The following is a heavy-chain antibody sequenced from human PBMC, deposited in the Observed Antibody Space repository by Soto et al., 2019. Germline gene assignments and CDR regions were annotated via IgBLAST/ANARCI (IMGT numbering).Heavy chain of an antibody. CDR3: AGAIGYYGMDD. J-gene: IGHJ6*02. V-gene: IGHV3-74*01. Sequence: GGSLRLSFAASGFSFSNCWMHWVRQAPGMGLVWVSHINSDGSSTTYADSVKGRFTISRDNAKNTLYLQMNSLRAEDTAVYYCAGAIGYYGMDDRGRGSTVTVSS. D-gene: IGHD3-22*01. CDR2: INSDGSST. CDR1: GFSFSNCW.